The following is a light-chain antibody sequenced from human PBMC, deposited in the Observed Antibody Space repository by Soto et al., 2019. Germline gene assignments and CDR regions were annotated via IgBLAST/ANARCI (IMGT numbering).Light chain of an antibody. Sequence: QAVVTQPPSASGTPGQRVTISCSGSSSNIGRYTVNWYQQLPGTAPKLLIYNNEQRPSGVPDRFSGSKSGSSASLAIGGLQSDDEADYYCASWDDSLNALLFGGGTKLTVL. J-gene: IGLJ3*02. CDR2: NNE. CDR3: ASWDDSLNALL. CDR1: SSNIGRYT. V-gene: IGLV1-44*01.